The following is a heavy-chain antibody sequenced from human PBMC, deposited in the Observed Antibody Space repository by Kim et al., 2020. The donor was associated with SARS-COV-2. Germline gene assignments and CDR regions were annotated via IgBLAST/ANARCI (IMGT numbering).Heavy chain of an antibody. CDR2: IIPIFGTA. J-gene: IGHJ6*02. CDR1: GGTFSSYA. Sequence: SVKVSCKASGGTFSSYAISWVRQAPGQGLEWMGGIIPIFGTANYAQKFQGRVTITADESTSTVYMELSSLRSEDTAVYYCARPRGRWEPENEYYGMDVWGQGTTVTVSS. D-gene: IGHD1-26*01. CDR3: ARPRGRWEPENEYYGMDV. V-gene: IGHV1-69*13.